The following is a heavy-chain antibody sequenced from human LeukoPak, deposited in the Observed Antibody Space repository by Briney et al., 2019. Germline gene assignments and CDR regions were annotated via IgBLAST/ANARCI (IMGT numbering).Heavy chain of an antibody. J-gene: IGHJ4*02. CDR3: GYSGTLNFDY. Sequence: GGSLRLSCAASGFTFSSYWMSWVRQAPGKGLEWVANIKQDGSEKYYVDSVKGRFTISRDNAKNLLYLQLNSLRAEDTAVYYCGYSGTLNFDYWGQGTLVTVSS. CDR2: IKQDGSEK. CDR1: GFTFSSYW. D-gene: IGHD1-26*01. V-gene: IGHV3-7*01.